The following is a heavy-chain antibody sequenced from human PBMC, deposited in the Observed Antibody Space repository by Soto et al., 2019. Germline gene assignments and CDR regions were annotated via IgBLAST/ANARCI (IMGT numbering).Heavy chain of an antibody. V-gene: IGHV3-23*01. CDR3: AKDYNIVATGDAFDI. CDR2: ISGSGGST. Sequence: GGSLSLSCAASGFTFSSYAMSWVRQAPGKGLEWVSAISGSGGSTYYADSVKGRFTISRDNSKNTLYLQMNSLRAEDTAVYYCAKDYNIVATGDAFDIWDQGTMVTVSS. CDR1: GFTFSSYA. D-gene: IGHD5-12*01. J-gene: IGHJ3*02.